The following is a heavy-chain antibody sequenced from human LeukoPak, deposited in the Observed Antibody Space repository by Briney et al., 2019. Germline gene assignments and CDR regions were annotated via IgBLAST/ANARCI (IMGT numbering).Heavy chain of an antibody. J-gene: IGHJ4*02. D-gene: IGHD7-27*01. Sequence: SETLSLTCTVSGDXISQIGYYWAWIRQPPGKRLEWIASLFYGGSTFYNPSLKSPVTMSVDTSKSHFSLRLSSVTAADTAVYYCGRHAPWGSFEYWGQGILVTVSS. CDR3: GRHAPWGSFEY. CDR2: LFYGGST. V-gene: IGHV4-39*01. CDR1: GDXISQIGYY.